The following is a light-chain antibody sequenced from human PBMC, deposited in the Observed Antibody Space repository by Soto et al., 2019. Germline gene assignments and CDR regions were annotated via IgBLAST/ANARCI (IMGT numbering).Light chain of an antibody. CDR2: EVR. V-gene: IGLV2-8*01. CDR1: SSDVGGYNY. Sequence: QSALTQPPSASGSPGQSVTISCTGTSSDVGGYNYVSWYQQHPGKAPKLIIYEVRERPSGVPDRFSGSKSGNTASLTVSGLQAEDEADYYCRSYAGRDKYVLAT. CDR3: RSYAGRDKYV. J-gene: IGLJ1*01.